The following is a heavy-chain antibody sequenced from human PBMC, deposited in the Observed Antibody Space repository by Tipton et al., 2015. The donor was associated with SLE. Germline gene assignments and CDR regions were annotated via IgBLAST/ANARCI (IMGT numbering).Heavy chain of an antibody. Sequence: TLSLTCTVSGDSISSSKWWSWVRQSPGKGLEWIAEIYHSGSTNYNPSLKSRVTISVDTSKNQVSLRLTPVTAADTAVYTCARHYNLFSAFDSWGQGTLVTVSS. J-gene: IGHJ4*02. V-gene: IGHV4-4*01. CDR3: ARHYNLFSAFDS. D-gene: IGHD3-3*01. CDR1: GDSISSSKW. CDR2: IYHSGST.